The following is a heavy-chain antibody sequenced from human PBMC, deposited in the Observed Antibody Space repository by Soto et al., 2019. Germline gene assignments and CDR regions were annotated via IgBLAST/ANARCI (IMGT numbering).Heavy chain of an antibody. CDR1: GFTFSDYY. CDR2: SRDKGNSYST. V-gene: IGHV3-72*01. Sequence: ESGGTLVQPGGALRLSCAGSGFTFSDYYIDWVRQAPGKGLEWVGRSRDKGNSYSTDYGASVRGRFTVSRDGSKNSLYLQMNSLETADTALYYCVRSLPGATSFDYWGRGTLVTVSS. D-gene: IGHD1-26*01. J-gene: IGHJ4*02. CDR3: VRSLPGATSFDY.